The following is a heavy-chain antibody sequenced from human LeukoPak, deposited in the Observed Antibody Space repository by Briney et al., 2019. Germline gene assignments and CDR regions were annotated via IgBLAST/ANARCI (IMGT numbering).Heavy chain of an antibody. CDR3: ASGREYCSGGSCYSSDDAFDI. V-gene: IGHV1-2*02. J-gene: IGHJ3*02. Sequence: ASVKVSCKASGYTFTGYYMHWVRQAPGQGLEWMGWINPNSGGTNYAQKFQGRVTMTRDTSISTAYMELSRLRSGDTAVYYCASGREYCSGGSCYSSDDAFDIWGQGTMVTVSS. CDR2: INPNSGGT. CDR1: GYTFTGYY. D-gene: IGHD2-15*01.